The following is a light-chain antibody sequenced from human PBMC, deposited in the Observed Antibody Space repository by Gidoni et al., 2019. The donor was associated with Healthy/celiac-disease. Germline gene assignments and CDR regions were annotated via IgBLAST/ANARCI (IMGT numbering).Light chain of an antibody. Sequence: EIVLTQSPDTLSLSPGERATFSCRASQSVKSNYLAWYQQKPGQAPRLLISGASIRATGIPDRFSGSGSGTDFTLTISRLEPEDFAVYYCQQYTNSLTVGGGTKVEIK. CDR2: GAS. V-gene: IGKV3-20*01. CDR3: QQYTNSLT. J-gene: IGKJ4*01. CDR1: QSVKSNY.